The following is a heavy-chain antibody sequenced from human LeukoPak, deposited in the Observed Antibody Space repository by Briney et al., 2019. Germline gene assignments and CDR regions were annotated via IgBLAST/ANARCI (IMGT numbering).Heavy chain of an antibody. V-gene: IGHV3-64*01. CDR1: GFTFSSYP. CDR3: ARVPDKLTLDY. D-gene: IGHD1-14*01. J-gene: IGHJ4*02. CDR2: ISSNGGST. Sequence: PGGSLRLSCAASGFTFSSYPLHWVRQAPGKGLEYVSAISSNGGSTYYANSVKGRFTISRDNSKNTLYLQMGSLRAEDMAVYYCARVPDKLTLDYWGQGTLVTVSS.